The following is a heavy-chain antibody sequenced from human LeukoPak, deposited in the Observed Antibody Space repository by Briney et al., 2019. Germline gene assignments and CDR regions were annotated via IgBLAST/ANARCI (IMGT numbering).Heavy chain of an antibody. CDR1: GYTFTSYA. V-gene: IGHV1-18*01. J-gene: IGHJ6*02. Sequence: ASVKVSCKASGYTFTSYAFIWVRQAPGQGLEWMGWISTYNGNTNYAQRLQGRVTMTTDTSTSTAYMELRSLRSDDTAVYYCARDRIKGDSSGYYYYGMDVWGQGTTVTVSS. CDR3: ARDRIKGDSSGYYYYGMDV. CDR2: ISTYNGNT. D-gene: IGHD3-22*01.